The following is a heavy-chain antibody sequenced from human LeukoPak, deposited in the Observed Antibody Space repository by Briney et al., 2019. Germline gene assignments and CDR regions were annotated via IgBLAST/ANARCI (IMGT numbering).Heavy chain of an antibody. CDR1: GYTFTSYG. CDR2: ISAYNGNT. V-gene: IGHV1-18*01. J-gene: IGHJ4*02. Sequence: GASVKVSCKASGYTFTSYGISWVRQAPGQGLEWMGWISAYNGNTNYAQKLQGRATMTTDTSTSTAYMELRSLRSDDTAVYYCARHSGFSSSLEVCDYWGQGTLVTVSS. D-gene: IGHD6-13*01. CDR3: ARHSGFSSSLEVCDY.